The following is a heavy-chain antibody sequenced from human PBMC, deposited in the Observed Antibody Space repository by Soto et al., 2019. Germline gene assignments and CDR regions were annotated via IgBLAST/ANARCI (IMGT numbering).Heavy chain of an antibody. CDR2: INAGNGNT. D-gene: IGHD3-22*01. J-gene: IGHJ4*02. Sequence: GASVKVSCKASGYTFTSYAMHWVRQAPGQRLEWMGWINAGNGNTKYSQKFQGRVTITRDTSASTAYMELSSLRPEVTAVYYCARGDYYDSSGYGFDYWGQGTLVTVSS. V-gene: IGHV1-3*01. CDR3: ARGDYYDSSGYGFDY. CDR1: GYTFTSYA.